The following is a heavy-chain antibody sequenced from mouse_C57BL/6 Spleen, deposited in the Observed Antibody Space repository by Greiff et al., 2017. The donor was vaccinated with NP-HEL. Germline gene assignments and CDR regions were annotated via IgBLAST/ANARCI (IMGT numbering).Heavy chain of an antibody. CDR2: INPYNGGT. Sequence: VQLQQSGPVLVKPGASVKMSCKASGYTFTDYYMNWVKQSHGKSLEWIGVINPYNGGTSYNQKFKGKATLTVDKSSSTAYMELNSLTSEDSAVYYCARSRDYGSRYYYAMDYWGQGTSVTVSS. V-gene: IGHV1-19*01. CDR1: GYTFTDYY. D-gene: IGHD1-1*01. J-gene: IGHJ4*01. CDR3: ARSRDYGSRYYYAMDY.